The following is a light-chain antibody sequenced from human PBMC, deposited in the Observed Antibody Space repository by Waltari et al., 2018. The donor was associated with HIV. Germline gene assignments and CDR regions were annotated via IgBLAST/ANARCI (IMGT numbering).Light chain of an antibody. V-gene: IGLV2-14*01. Sequence: QSALTQPASMSGSPGQSITISCTGTSSDVGAHNHVSWYQQHPGKVPKLMNCEDTKRPSEISNRFSGSKSGNTASLTISGLQAEDEADYYCCSYTTSSTLVFGGGTKLTVL. CDR3: CSYTTSSTLV. CDR1: SSDVGAHNH. CDR2: EDT. J-gene: IGLJ2*01.